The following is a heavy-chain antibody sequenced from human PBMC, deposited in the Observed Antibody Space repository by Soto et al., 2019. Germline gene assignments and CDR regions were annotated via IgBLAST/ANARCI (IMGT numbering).Heavy chain of an antibody. D-gene: IGHD5-12*01. V-gene: IGHV4-31*03. Sequence: QVQLQESGPGLVKPSQTLSLTCTVSGGSISSGGYYWSWIRQHPGKGLEWIGYIYYSGSTYYNPSLKSRVTISVDTSKNRFSLRLSSVTAADTAVYYCARTLHSGYDESYIDYWGQGTLVTVSS. CDR3: ARTLHSGYDESYIDY. CDR1: GGSISSGGYY. J-gene: IGHJ4*02. CDR2: IYYSGST.